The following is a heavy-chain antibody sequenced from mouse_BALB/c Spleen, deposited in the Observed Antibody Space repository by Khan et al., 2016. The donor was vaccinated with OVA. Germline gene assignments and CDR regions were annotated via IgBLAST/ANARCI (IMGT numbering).Heavy chain of an antibody. J-gene: IGHJ4*01. V-gene: IGHV1-87*01. CDR2: IFPGNDDT. CDR1: GYTFTDYW. CDR3: ATHVHYAMGY. Sequence: QIQLVQSGAELARPGASVNLSCKASGYTFTDYWIHWVRQRPEQGLEWIGSIFPGNDDTNYTQKFKGKATLTADKSSSTACMQIRTLASEDSAVYYCATHVHYAMGYWGQGTSVTVSS.